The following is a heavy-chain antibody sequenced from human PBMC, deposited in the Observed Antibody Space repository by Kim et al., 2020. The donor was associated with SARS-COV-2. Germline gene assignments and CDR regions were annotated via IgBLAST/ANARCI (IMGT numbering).Heavy chain of an antibody. CDR2: INHSGST. CDR3: ARGLWGIAAAANWFDP. V-gene: IGHV4-34*01. D-gene: IGHD6-13*01. J-gene: IGHJ5*02. Sequence: SETLSLTCAVYGGSFSGYYWSWIRQPPGKGLEWIGEINHSGSTNYNPSLKSRVTISVDTSKNQFSLKLSSVTAADTAVYYCARGLWGIAAAANWFDPWGQGTLVTVSS. CDR1: GGSFSGYY.